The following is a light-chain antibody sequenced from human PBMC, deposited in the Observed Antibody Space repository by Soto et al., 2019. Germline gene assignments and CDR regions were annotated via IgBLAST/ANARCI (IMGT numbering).Light chain of an antibody. V-gene: IGKV3-15*01. J-gene: IGKJ4*01. CDR3: QQYHEWPLS. Sequence: EIVMTQSPATLSVSPGERATLSCRASQRVSSNLAWYQQKPGQAPRLLIYGVSTRATGIPARFSGSGSGTEFTLTISSLQSEDFAVYYCQQYHEWPLSFGGGTKVEFK. CDR1: QRVSSN. CDR2: GVS.